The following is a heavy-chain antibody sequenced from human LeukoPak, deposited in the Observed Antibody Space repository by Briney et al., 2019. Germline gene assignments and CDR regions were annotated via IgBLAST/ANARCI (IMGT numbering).Heavy chain of an antibody. Sequence: SETLSLTCAVSGGSISSSNWWSWVRQPPGKGLEWIGEIYHSGSTNYNPSLKSRVTISVDKSKNQFSLKLSSVTAADTAVYYCARQAYYDFWSGYSANWFDPWGQGTLVTVSS. D-gene: IGHD3-3*01. CDR1: GGSISSSNW. J-gene: IGHJ5*02. CDR2: IYHSGST. CDR3: ARQAYYDFWSGYSANWFDP. V-gene: IGHV4-4*02.